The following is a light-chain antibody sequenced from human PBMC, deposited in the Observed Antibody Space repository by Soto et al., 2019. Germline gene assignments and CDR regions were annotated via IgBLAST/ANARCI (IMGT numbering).Light chain of an antibody. V-gene: IGLV1-44*01. CDR1: NSNIGSNT. CDR3: APWDDSLNGPV. Sequence: QSALTQPPSASGTPGQRVTISCSGSNSNIGSNTVNWYQQLPGTAPKLLIYSNNQRPSGVPDRFSGSKSGTSASLAISGLKSEDEADYYCAPWDDSLNGPVFGGGTKLTVL. J-gene: IGLJ2*01. CDR2: SNN.